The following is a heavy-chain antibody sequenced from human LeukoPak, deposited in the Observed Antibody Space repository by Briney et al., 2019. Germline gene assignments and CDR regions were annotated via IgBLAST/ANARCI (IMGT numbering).Heavy chain of an antibody. J-gene: IGHJ3*02. CDR2: INTYNGNP. Sequence: ASVKVSCKASGYTFSSYAMNWVRQAPGQGLEFMGWINTYNGNPTYAQAFTGRFVFSLDTSVSTAYLQTSSLKAEDTAVYYCARDRGIRYFDWLPVDAFDIWGQGTMVTVSS. CDR3: ARDRGIRYFDWLPVDAFDI. V-gene: IGHV7-4-1*02. CDR1: GYTFSSYA. D-gene: IGHD3-9*01.